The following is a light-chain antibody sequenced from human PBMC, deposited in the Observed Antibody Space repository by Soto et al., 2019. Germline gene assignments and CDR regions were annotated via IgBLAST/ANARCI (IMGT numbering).Light chain of an antibody. CDR3: QQYNNYWWT. CDR1: QSISSW. V-gene: IGKV1-5*01. J-gene: IGKJ1*01. Sequence: DIQMTQSPSPLSAFVGDRVTITCRASQSISSWLAWYQQKPGKAPKLLIYDASSLESGVPSRFSGRGFGTEFTLTISSLQPDDFATYYCQQYNNYWWTFGQGTKVDIK. CDR2: DAS.